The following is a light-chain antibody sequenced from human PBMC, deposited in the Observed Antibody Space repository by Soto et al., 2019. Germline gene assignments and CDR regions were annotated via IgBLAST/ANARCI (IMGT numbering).Light chain of an antibody. CDR2: DVT. Sequence: QSALTQPASVSGSPGQPITISCTGTSTDIGGYNFVSWYQQSPGKAPKLIIYDVTHRPSGVSNRFSGSKSANTASLTISGLQAEDEADYYCNSYTSGSTWVFGGGTQLTVL. V-gene: IGLV2-14*01. CDR1: STDIGGYNF. CDR3: NSYTSGSTWV. J-gene: IGLJ3*02.